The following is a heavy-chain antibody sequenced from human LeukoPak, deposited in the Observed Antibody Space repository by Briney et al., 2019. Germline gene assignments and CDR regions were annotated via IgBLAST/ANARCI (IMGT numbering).Heavy chain of an antibody. CDR2: IYYSGST. V-gene: IGHV4-59*08. CDR1: GGSISSYY. J-gene: IGHJ4*02. D-gene: IGHD3-22*01. Sequence: SETLSLTCIVSGGSISSYYWSWIRQPPGKGLEWIGYIYYSGSTNYNPSLKSRVTISVDTSKNQFSLKLSSVTAADTAVYYCARHSWYYYDSSGLYYFDYWGQGTLVTVSS. CDR3: ARHSWYYYDSSGLYYFDY.